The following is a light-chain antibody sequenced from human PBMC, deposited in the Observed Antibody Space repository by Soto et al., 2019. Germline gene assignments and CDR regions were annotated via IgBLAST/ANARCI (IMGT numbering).Light chain of an antibody. J-gene: IGKJ1*01. CDR2: EAS. V-gene: IGKV3-15*01. CDR3: QKYNQWPWT. Sequence: VVMPQYPATLSVSPGERAVLSCRASQSLGSNLAWYHHKPGQAPRLLLYEASIRATGIPARFSGDGSGTEFTLTISSLQSEDFGIYYCQKYNQWPWTFGPGTKVDI. CDR1: QSLGSN.